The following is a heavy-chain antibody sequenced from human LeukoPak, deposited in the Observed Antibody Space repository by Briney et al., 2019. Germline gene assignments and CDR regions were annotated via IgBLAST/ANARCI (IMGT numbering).Heavy chain of an antibody. CDR2: ICHSGST. CDR1: GGSISSGGYS. CDR3: ARFADYYDSSGYYSRPYAFGI. Sequence: SQTLSLTCAVSGGSISSGGYSWSWIRQPPGKGLEWIGYICHSGSTYYNPSLKSRVTISVDRSKNQFSLKLSSVTAADTAVYYCARFADYYDSSGYYSRPYAFGIWGQGTMVTVSS. D-gene: IGHD3-22*01. V-gene: IGHV4-30-2*01. J-gene: IGHJ3*02.